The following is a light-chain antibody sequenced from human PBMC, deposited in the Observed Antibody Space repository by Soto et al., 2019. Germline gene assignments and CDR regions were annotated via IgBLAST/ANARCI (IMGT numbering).Light chain of an antibody. CDR2: GAS. CDR3: QQHGSSPRT. J-gene: IGKJ1*01. CDR1: QSVNSNY. Sequence: DIVLTQSPGTLSLSPGEIATLSCRASQSVNSNYLAWYQQKPGQAPRLLIHGASIRATGIPDRFSGSGSGTDFTLTISRLEPEDFSVYYCQQHGSSPRTFGQGTTGDIK. V-gene: IGKV3-20*01.